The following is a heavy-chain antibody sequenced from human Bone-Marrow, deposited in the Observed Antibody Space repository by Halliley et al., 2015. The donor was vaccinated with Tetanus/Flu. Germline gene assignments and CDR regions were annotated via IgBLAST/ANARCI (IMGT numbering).Heavy chain of an antibody. CDR2: DGNT. Sequence: DGNTYYADSMKGRFTSSRDNSKNTLYLQMDSLRAEDTAVYYCARGGSSWSGGSYYYYYAMDVWGQGTSVTVSS. CDR3: ARGGSSWSGGSYYYYYAMDV. D-gene: IGHD6-13*01. V-gene: IGHV3-53*01. J-gene: IGHJ6*02.